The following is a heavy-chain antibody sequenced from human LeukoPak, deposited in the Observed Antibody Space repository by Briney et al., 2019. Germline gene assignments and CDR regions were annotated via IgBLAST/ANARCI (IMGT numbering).Heavy chain of an antibody. CDR3: ARSTQTGDPNFDY. J-gene: IGHJ4*02. V-gene: IGHV4-61*02. Sequence: QVQLQESGPGLVKPSQTLSLTCTVSGGSISSGSYYWSWIRQPAGQGLEWIGRIYTSGSTNYNPSLKSRVTISVDTSKNQFSLKLSSVTAADTAVYYCARSTQTGDPNFDYWGQGTLVTVSS. CDR2: IYTSGST. D-gene: IGHD7-27*01. CDR1: GGSISSGSYY.